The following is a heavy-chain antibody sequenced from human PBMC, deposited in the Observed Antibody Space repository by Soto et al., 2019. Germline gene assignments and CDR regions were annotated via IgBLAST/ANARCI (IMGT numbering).Heavy chain of an antibody. D-gene: IGHD4-17*01. CDR2: ISPGSRYP. J-gene: IGHJ5*02. CDR1: GFTFGDSY. CDR3: ARECHDYGNNWFDP. V-gene: IGHV3-11*06. Sequence: GGSLRLSCAGSGFTFGDSYMSWIRQAPGKGLEWLSYISPGSRYPAYADSVKGRFTISRDNAKRSLYLQMMSLTAEDTAVYYCARECHDYGNNWFDPWGQGTLVTVSS.